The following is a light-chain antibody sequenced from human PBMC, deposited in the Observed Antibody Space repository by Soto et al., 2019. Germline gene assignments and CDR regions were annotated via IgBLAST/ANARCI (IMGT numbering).Light chain of an antibody. Sequence: DIVMTQSPDSLAVSLGERSTINCKSSPSVLYSSNNKNYLAWYQQKPGQPPKLLIYWASTRESGVPDRFSGSGSGTDFTLTISNLQAEDVAVYYCQQYYSSPRTFGQGTKLEIK. CDR2: WAS. V-gene: IGKV4-1*01. CDR1: PSVLYSSNNKNY. CDR3: QQYYSSPRT. J-gene: IGKJ2*01.